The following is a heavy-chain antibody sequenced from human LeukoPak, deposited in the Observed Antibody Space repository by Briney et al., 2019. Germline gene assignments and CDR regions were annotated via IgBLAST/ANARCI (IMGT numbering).Heavy chain of an antibody. CDR3: ARYDRGLFFFDD. J-gene: IGHJ4*02. CDR2: IHYSGST. D-gene: IGHD1-14*01. Sequence: PSETLSLTCTVSGASVRNDYWSWIRQPPGKGLEWIGYIHYSGSTNYNPSLGSRATISLDTSKNQFSLKLNSVTAADTAMYRCARYDRGLFFFDDWGQGTLVTVSS. CDR1: GASVRNDY. V-gene: IGHV4-59*08.